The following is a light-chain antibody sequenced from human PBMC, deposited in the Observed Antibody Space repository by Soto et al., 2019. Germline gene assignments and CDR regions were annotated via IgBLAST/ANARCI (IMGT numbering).Light chain of an antibody. J-gene: IGLJ2*01. V-gene: IGLV1-51*01. CDR1: SSNIGNNY. CDR3: ATWDRSLSAGV. CDR2: DND. Sequence: QSVLTQPPSVSAAPGQKVTISCSGSSSNIGNNYVSWYQQFPEAAPKLLIYDNDKRPSGIPDRFSGSKSGTSANLGITGLQTGDEADYYCATWDRSLSAGVFGGGTKLTVL.